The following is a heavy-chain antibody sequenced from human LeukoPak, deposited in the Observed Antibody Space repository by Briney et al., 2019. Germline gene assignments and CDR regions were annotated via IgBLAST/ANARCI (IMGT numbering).Heavy chain of an antibody. J-gene: IGHJ6*03. Sequence: SETLSLTCTVSGYSISSGYYWGWIRPPPGKGLEWIGSIYHSGSPYYNPSLKSRVTLSVDTSKNQFSLNLRSVSAADTAVYYCTRDDFGIKTDWEDYYYMDVWGKGTTVTVSS. D-gene: IGHD3-3*01. CDR3: TRDDFGIKTDWEDYYYMDV. V-gene: IGHV4-38-2*02. CDR1: GYSISSGYY. CDR2: IYHSGSP.